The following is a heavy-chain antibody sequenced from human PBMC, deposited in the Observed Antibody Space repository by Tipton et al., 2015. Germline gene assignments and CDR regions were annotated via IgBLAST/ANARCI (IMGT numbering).Heavy chain of an antibody. CDR2: ISGSGSTI. J-gene: IGHJ5*02. V-gene: IGHV3-11*04. Sequence: SLRLSCAASGFTFSDYYMSWIRQAPGKGLEWLSYISGSGSTIYYADSVKGRFTISRDYAKNSLYLQMNNLRAEDTAIYYCVRVRYCTSSSCYGNWFDPWGQGTLVTVSS. CDR1: GFTFSDYY. CDR3: VRVRYCTSSSCYGNWFDP. D-gene: IGHD2-2*01.